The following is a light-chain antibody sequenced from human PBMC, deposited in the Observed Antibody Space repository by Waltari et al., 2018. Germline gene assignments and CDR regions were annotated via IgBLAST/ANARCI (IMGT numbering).Light chain of an antibody. CDR3: QQYGSSPET. V-gene: IGKV3-20*01. Sequence: EIVLTQSPGTLSLSPGERASLSCRASQSVSSSYLAWYQQKPGQAPRLLIYGASTRATGIPDRFSGSGSGTDITLTINRLEPEDSAVYYCQQYGSSPETFGQGTKVEIK. CDR1: QSVSSSY. J-gene: IGKJ1*01. CDR2: GAS.